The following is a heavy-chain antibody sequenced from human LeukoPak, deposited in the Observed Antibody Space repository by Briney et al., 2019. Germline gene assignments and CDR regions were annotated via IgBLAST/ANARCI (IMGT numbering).Heavy chain of an antibody. D-gene: IGHD2-21*01. V-gene: IGHV3-23*01. J-gene: IGHJ5*01. CDR2: LSFNGGSQ. CDR3: AKDPETYSSRWFDS. CDR1: GFIFSNYA. Sequence: PGGSLRLSCASSGFIFSNYALSWVGQAPGKGLGWVSGLSFNGGSQYYADSVRGRLTITSDNSKKTVYLHMNSRRVEDRAGCNWAKDPETYSSRWFDSWGQGTLVTVSS.